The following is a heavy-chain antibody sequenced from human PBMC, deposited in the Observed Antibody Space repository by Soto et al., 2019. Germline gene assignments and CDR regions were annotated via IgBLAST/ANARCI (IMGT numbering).Heavy chain of an antibody. CDR1: GGSISSYY. CDR2: IYTSGST. V-gene: IGHV4-4*07. J-gene: IGHJ6*02. D-gene: IGHD3-3*01. Sequence: SETLSLTCTVSGGSISSYYWSWIRQPAGKGLEWIGRIYTSGSTNYNPSLKSRVTMSVDTSKNQFSLKLSSVTAAGTAVYYCARQGFFTIFGVVIPYGMDVWGQGTTVTVSS. CDR3: ARQGFFTIFGVVIPYGMDV.